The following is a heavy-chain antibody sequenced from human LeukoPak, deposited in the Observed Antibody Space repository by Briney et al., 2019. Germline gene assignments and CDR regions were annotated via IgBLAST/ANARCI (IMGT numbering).Heavy chain of an antibody. CDR1: GYAFTSYG. V-gene: IGHV1-18*01. J-gene: IGHJ3*02. Sequence: ASVKVSCKASGYAFTSYGISWVRQAPGQGLEWMGCISAYNGNTNYAQKLQGRVTMTTDTSMSTAYMELRSLRSDDTAVYYCARRQEMTKVVTPLVIWGQRTMVTVSS. CDR3: ARRQEMTKVVTPLVI. CDR2: ISAYNGNT. D-gene: IGHD4-23*01.